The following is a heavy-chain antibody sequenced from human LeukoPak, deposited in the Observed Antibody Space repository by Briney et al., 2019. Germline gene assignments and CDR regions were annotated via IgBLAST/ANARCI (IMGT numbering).Heavy chain of an antibody. CDR1: GDSVISSSYY. Sequence: PSDTLSLTCTVSGDSVISSSYYSGWIRQPPGNGLEWIGSIYYSGSTYYNPSLKRRVTISVDTSKSQFSLKVSSVTDADTAVYYCARVTTIFGVVTEYWGQGTLVSV. D-gene: IGHD3-3*01. CDR2: IYYSGST. V-gene: IGHV4-39*07. J-gene: IGHJ4*02. CDR3: ARVTTIFGVVTEY.